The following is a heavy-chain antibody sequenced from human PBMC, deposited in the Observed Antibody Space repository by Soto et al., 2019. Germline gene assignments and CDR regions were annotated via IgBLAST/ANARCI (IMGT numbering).Heavy chain of an antibody. CDR3: TRIYGSGTYLPDF. D-gene: IGHD3-10*01. V-gene: IGHV3-49*05. Sequence: ESGGGLEKPGRSLRLSCKGSGYSFDGYGVSWFRRAPGKGLEWVGFIRSRAYGGAADYAASVMGRFTISRDDPRSIAYLQINSLKVEDTAVYYCTRIYGSGTYLPDFWGQGTLVTVSS. CDR1: GYSFDGYG. J-gene: IGHJ4*02. CDR2: IRSRAYGGAA.